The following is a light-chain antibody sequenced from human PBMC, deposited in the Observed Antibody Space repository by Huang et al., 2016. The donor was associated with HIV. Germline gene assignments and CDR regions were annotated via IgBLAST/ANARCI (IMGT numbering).Light chain of an antibody. CDR2: GAS. V-gene: IGKV3-20*01. CDR1: QSVSNSY. Sequence: ETVLTQSPGTLSLSPGERATLYCRASQSVSNSYLAWYQQKPGQAPRLLIYGASRRATGIPDRFSGSGSGTDFTLTISRLEPEDSAVYYCQQYGGSPYTFGQGTKLEIK. CDR3: QQYGGSPYT. J-gene: IGKJ2*01.